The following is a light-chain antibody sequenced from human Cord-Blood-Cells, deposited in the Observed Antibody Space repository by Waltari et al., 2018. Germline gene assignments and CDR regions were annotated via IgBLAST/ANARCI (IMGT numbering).Light chain of an antibody. Sequence: DIQMTQSPSSLSASVGDRVTITCRASQSISSYFNWYQQKPGKAPKLLIYAASSLQSGVPSRFSGSGSGTEFTLTISSLQPEDFATYYCQQSYSTPFTFGPGTKVDIK. CDR2: AAS. J-gene: IGKJ3*01. CDR1: QSISSY. V-gene: IGKV1-39*01. CDR3: QQSYSTPFT.